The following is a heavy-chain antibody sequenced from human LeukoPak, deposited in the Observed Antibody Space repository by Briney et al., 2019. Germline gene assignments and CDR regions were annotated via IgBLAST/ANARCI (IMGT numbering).Heavy chain of an antibody. CDR1: GFTFSSYA. J-gene: IGHJ4*02. CDR2: ISGSGGST. Sequence: GGSLRLSCAASGFTFSSYAMSWVRQAPGKGLEWVSAISGSGGSTYYADSVKGRFTISRDNAKNSLYLQMNSLRAEDTAVYYCARLRRSSQPRFDYWGQGTLVTVSS. D-gene: IGHD1-26*01. CDR3: ARLRRSSQPRFDY. V-gene: IGHV3-23*01.